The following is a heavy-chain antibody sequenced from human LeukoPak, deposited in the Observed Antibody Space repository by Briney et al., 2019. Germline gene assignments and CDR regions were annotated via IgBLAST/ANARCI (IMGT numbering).Heavy chain of an antibody. Sequence: GGTLRLSCAASGFTFSNYDMSWVRQAPGKGLEWVSAISATGDSTYYADSVTGRFSISRDNSKNTLYVQMNSLRAEDTAVYYCAELGITMIGGVWGKGTTVTISS. D-gene: IGHD3-10*02. CDR2: ISATGDST. CDR1: GFTFSNYD. V-gene: IGHV3-23*01. CDR3: AELGITMIGGV. J-gene: IGHJ6*04.